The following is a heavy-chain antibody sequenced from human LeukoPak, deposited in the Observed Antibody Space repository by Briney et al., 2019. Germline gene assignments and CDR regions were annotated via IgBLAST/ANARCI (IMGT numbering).Heavy chain of an antibody. CDR1: GFTFSSYG. J-gene: IGHJ6*02. Sequence: TGGSLRLSCAASGFTFSSYGMHWVRQAPGNGLEWVAVISYDGSNKYYTDAVKGRFTISRDNSKNTLDLQMNSLRAEDTAVYYCANGYGWMDVWGQGTTVTVSS. V-gene: IGHV3-30*18. D-gene: IGHD3-16*01. CDR3: ANGYGWMDV. CDR2: ISYDGSNK.